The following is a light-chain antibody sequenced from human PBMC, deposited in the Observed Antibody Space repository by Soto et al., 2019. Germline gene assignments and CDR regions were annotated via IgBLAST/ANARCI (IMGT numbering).Light chain of an antibody. CDR3: QQSYSTPRT. Sequence: DLQMTQSPSSLSASVGDSVTITCRASQSISSYLNWYQQKPGKAPKLLIYAASSLQSGVPSRFSGSASGTDFTLTIGGLQPEDFATYYCQQSYSTPRTFGGGTKVEIK. J-gene: IGKJ4*01. CDR2: AAS. V-gene: IGKV1-39*01. CDR1: QSISSY.